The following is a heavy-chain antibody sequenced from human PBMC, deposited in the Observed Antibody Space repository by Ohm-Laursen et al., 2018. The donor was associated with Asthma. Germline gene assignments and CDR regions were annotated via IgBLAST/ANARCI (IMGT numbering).Heavy chain of an antibody. CDR2: IYHSGST. CDR1: GGSISSSNW. CDR3: ASFSGSLRDWFDP. Sequence: SETLSLTWAVSGGSISSSNWWSWVRQPPGKGLEWIGEIYHSGSTNYNPSLKSRVTISVDKSKNQFSLKLSSVTAADTAVYYCASFSGSLRDWFDPWGQGTLVTVSS. V-gene: IGHV4-4*02. D-gene: IGHD1-26*01. J-gene: IGHJ5*02.